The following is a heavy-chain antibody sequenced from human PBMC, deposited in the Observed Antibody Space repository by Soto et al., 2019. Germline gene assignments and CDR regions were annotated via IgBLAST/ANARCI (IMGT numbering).Heavy chain of an antibody. CDR1: GGSITSSSYY. Sequence: SETLSLTCTVSGGSITSSSYYWGWIRQPPGKGLEWIGSIYYSGSTYYNPSLKSRVTISVDTSRNQFSLKLSSVTAADTAVYYCAILLRYFDYWGQGTLVTVSS. D-gene: IGHD3-9*01. V-gene: IGHV4-39*07. CDR2: IYYSGST. CDR3: AILLRYFDY. J-gene: IGHJ4*02.